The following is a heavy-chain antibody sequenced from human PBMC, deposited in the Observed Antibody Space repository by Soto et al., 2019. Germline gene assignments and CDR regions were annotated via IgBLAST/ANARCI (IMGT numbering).Heavy chain of an antibody. D-gene: IGHD6-19*01. V-gene: IGHV3-72*01. J-gene: IGHJ4*02. Sequence: GGSLRLSCAASGFTFSDHYMDWVRQAPGKGLEWVGRTRNKANSYTTEYAASVKGRFTISRDDSKNSLYLQMNSLKTEDTAVYYCAHPSSGWYYDYWGQGTLVTVSS. CDR3: AHPSSGWYYDY. CDR2: TRNKANSYTT. CDR1: GFTFSDHY.